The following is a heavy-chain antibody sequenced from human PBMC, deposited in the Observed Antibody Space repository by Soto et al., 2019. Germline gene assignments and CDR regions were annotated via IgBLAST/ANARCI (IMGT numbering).Heavy chain of an antibody. CDR3: ARGSVEQLVPGYYGMDV. D-gene: IGHD6-6*01. CDR2: IIPIFGTA. J-gene: IGHJ6*02. CDR1: GGTFSSYA. V-gene: IGHV1-69*01. Sequence: QVQLVQSGAEVKKPGSSVKVSCKASGGTFSSYAISWVRQAPGQGLEWMGGIIPIFGTANYAQKFQGRVTITADESTSTAYMELSSLRSEDTAVYCCARGSVEQLVPGYYGMDVWGQGTTVTVSS.